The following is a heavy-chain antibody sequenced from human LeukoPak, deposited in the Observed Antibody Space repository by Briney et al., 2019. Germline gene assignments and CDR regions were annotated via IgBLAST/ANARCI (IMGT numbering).Heavy chain of an antibody. D-gene: IGHD5-12*01. CDR3: ARDRIGYSGYYYFDY. J-gene: IGHJ4*02. Sequence: NASQTLSLTCTVSGGSISSGGYYWSWIRQHPGKGLEWIGYIYYSGSTYYNPSLKSRVTISVDTSKNQFSLKLSSVTAADTAVYYCARDRIGYSGYYYFDYWGQGTLVTVSS. CDR1: GGSISSGGYY. V-gene: IGHV4-31*03. CDR2: IYYSGST.